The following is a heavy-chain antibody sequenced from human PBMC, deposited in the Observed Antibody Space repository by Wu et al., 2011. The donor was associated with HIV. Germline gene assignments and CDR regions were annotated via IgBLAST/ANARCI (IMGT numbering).Heavy chain of an antibody. CDR2: IIPILKRP. CDR1: GGTFSTYT. J-gene: IGHJ4*02. CDR3: ARDFGGDEEY. Sequence: QVQLVQSGAEVKKPGSSVRVSCEASGGTFSTYTVIWVRQAPGQGLEWMGRIIPILKRPDYAQKFQDRITIAADRATHSVYLELNTLRFEDTAMYYCARDFGGDEEYWGQGTLVTGLL. D-gene: IGHD2-21*01. V-gene: IGHV1-69*04.